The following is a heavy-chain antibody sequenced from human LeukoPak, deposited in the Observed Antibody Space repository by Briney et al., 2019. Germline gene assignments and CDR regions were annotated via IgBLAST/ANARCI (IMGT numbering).Heavy chain of an antibody. CDR1: GYTFTSYY. D-gene: IGHD5-12*01. Sequence: GASVKVSYKASGYTFTSYYMHWVRQAPGQGLEWMGIINPSGGSTSYAQKFQGRVTMTRDTSTSTVYMELSSLRSEDTAVYYCARDAYSGYPADYWGQGTLVTVSS. V-gene: IGHV1-46*01. CDR3: ARDAYSGYPADY. J-gene: IGHJ4*02. CDR2: INPSGGST.